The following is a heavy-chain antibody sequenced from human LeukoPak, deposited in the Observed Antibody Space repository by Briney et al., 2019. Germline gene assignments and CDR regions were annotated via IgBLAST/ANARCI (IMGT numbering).Heavy chain of an antibody. D-gene: IGHD3-3*01. CDR2: IYYSGST. Sequence: SETLSLTCTVSGGSISSSSYYWGWIRQPPGKGLEWIGSIYYSGSTYYNPSLKSRVTISVDTSKNQFSLKLSSVTAADTAVYYCARGRYYDFWSGYYFPTFGNVDYWGQGTLVTVSS. J-gene: IGHJ4*02. CDR1: GGSISSSSYY. V-gene: IGHV4-39*07. CDR3: ARGRYYDFWSGYYFPTFGNVDY.